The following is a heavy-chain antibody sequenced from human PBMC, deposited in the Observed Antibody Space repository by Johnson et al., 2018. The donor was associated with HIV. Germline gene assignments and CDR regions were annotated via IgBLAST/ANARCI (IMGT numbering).Heavy chain of an antibody. CDR1: GFTFSSYA. D-gene: IGHD2-15*01. V-gene: IGHV3-30-3*01. CDR2: ISYDGSNK. CDR3: ARGPHEVVVVAATSAFDI. Sequence: QVQLVESGGGLVQPGGSLRLSCAASGFTFSSYAMHWVRQAPGKGLGWVAVISYDGSNKYYADSVKARFTISRDNSKNTLYLQMNSLRAEDTAVYYCARGPHEVVVVAATSAFDIWGQGTMVTVSS. J-gene: IGHJ3*02.